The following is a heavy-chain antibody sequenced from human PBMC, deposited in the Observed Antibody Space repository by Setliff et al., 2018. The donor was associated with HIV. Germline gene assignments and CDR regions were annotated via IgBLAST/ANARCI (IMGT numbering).Heavy chain of an antibody. V-gene: IGHV7-4-1*01. CDR3: ARDDYANTDLDF. CDR1: GYTFTDYG. CDR2: INTHNGNT. J-gene: IGHJ4*02. D-gene: IGHD4-17*01. Sequence: ASVKVSCKASGYTFTDYGINWVRQAPGQGLGWMGWINTHNGNTTYAQGFTGRFVFSSDNSVRTAYLQNVGLKAEDTAVYFCARDDYANTDLDFWGPGTLVTVSS.